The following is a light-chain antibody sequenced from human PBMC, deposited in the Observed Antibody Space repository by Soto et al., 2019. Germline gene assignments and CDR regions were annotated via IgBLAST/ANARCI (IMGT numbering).Light chain of an antibody. CDR3: QQLNSYPRT. CDR1: QGIGSY. CDR2: PAS. V-gene: IGKV1-9*01. J-gene: IGKJ1*01. Sequence: DIQLTQSPSFLSASVGDRVTITCRASQGIGSYLAWYQHKPGKAPILLIYPASTLQSGVPSRFSGSGSGTEFTLTISSLQPEDFAAYYCQQLNSYPRTFGQGTKVEIK.